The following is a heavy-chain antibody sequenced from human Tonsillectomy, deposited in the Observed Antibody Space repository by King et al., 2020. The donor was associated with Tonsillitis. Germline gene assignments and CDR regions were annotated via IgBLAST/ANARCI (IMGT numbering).Heavy chain of an antibody. CDR3: GKDISPGGMDL. CDR1: GLTLDKYA. CDR2: ISLDSEGI. D-gene: IGHD7-27*01. V-gene: IGHV3-9*01. Sequence: VQLVESGGDLVQPGGSLRLSCAASGLTLDKYAMHWVRQPPGKGLEWVSAISLDSEGIGYADSVKGRFTISRDNAKNSVYLEMNSLRAEDTALYYCGKDISPGGMDLWGQGTTVTVSS. J-gene: IGHJ6*02.